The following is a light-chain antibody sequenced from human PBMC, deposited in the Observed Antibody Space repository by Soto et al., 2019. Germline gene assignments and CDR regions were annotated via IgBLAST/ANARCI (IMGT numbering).Light chain of an antibody. CDR2: GDS. Sequence: QSVLTQPPSVSGAPGQRVTISCTGSRSNIGAGYDVHWYQQLPGTAPKLLIFGDSNRPSGVPDRFSGSKSGTSASLAITGLQAEDEADYFCQSYDSGLSGLYVFGTGTKVTVL. CDR3: QSYDSGLSGLYV. CDR1: RSNIGAGYD. V-gene: IGLV1-40*01. J-gene: IGLJ1*01.